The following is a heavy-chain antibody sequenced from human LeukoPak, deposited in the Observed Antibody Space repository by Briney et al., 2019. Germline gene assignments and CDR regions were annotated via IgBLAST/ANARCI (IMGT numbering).Heavy chain of an antibody. D-gene: IGHD1/OR15-1a*01. CDR2: ISGSGGTT. V-gene: IGHV3-23*01. CDR3: AKVRANRFASFDY. Sequence: GGSLTLSCAASGFTFSSYGMSWLRQAPGKGLEWVSGISGSGGTTYYADSVKGRFTISRDNSKITLYLQMNSLRAEDTAVYYCAKVRANRFASFDYWGQGTLVTVSS. CDR1: GFTFSSYG. J-gene: IGHJ4*02.